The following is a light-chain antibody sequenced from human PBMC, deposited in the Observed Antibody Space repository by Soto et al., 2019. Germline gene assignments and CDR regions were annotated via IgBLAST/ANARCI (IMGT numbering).Light chain of an antibody. CDR3: MQGLQSPLYT. J-gene: IGKJ2*01. Sequence: EIVMTQSPLSLPVTPGEPASISCRSSQSLLHINGYNYLDWYQQKPGQSPQLLIYLGSNRASGVPDRFSGSGSGTDYTLKISRVEAEDVGVYYCMQGLQSPLYTFGQGTKLEIK. CDR2: LGS. CDR1: QSLLHINGYNY. V-gene: IGKV2-28*01.